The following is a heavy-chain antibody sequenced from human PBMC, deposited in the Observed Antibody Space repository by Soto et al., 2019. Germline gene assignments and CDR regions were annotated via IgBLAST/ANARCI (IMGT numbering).Heavy chain of an antibody. CDR1: GGTFSSYA. J-gene: IGHJ6*02. Sequence: SVKVSCKASGGTFSSYAISWVRQAPGQGLEWMGGIIPIIGTANYAQKFQGRVTMTADKSTSTAYMELSSLRSEDTAVYYCASNKLELGNYYYGMDVWGQGTTVTVSS. CDR2: IIPIIGTA. D-gene: IGHD1-7*01. CDR3: ASNKLELGNYYYGMDV. V-gene: IGHV1-69*06.